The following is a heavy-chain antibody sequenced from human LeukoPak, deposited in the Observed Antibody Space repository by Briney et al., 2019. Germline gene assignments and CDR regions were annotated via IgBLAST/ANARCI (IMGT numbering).Heavy chain of an antibody. CDR1: GFTFSSHG. J-gene: IGHJ4*02. CDR2: ISYDGSNK. V-gene: IGHV3-30*03. Sequence: GGSLRLSCAASGFTFSSHGMPWVRQAPGKGLEWVTFISYDGSNKYYADSVKGRFTISRDNSKNTLFLQMNSLRAEDTAVYYCARQHTAATAFDYWGQGTLVTVSS. CDR3: ARQHTAATAFDY. D-gene: IGHD6-13*01.